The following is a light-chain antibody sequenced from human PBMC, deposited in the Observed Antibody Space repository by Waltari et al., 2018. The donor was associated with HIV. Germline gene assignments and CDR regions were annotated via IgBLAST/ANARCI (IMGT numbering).Light chain of an antibody. CDR3: TSYTRSNTVV. J-gene: IGLJ2*01. Sequence: QSALPQPASVSGSPGQSIPISCTGTRSDVGSYHYVPWDQHHPGKAPKLIIYNVSNRPSGVSNRFSGSKSGNTASLTISGLQAEDEASYYCTSYTRSNTVVFGGGTKLTVL. CDR2: NVS. CDR1: RSDVGSYHY. V-gene: IGLV2-14*01.